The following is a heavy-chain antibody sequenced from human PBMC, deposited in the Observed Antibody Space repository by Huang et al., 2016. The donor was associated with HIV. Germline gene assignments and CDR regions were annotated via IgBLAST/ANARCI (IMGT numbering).Heavy chain of an antibody. J-gene: IGHJ4*01. CDR3: VRDRNTWVRGGYDF. Sequence: EVQLVQSGAELKKPGESLKISCRGFGYNFTNYWIGWVRQRPGKGLEWMGIIYPADSDTKYNPSFQGQGSISVDNSINTAFLHWSSLKASDTAMYYCVRDRNTWVRGGYDFWGQGALVTVSS. CDR1: GYNFTNYW. V-gene: IGHV5-51*03. CDR2: IYPADSDT. D-gene: IGHD6-25*01.